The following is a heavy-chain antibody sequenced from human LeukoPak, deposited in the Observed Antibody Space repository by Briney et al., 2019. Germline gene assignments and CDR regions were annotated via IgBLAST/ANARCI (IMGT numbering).Heavy chain of an antibody. D-gene: IGHD3-22*01. CDR3: AKGDSSGGDFDY. V-gene: IGHV3-23*01. CDR1: GFTFSSYA. CDR2: ISGSGGST. Sequence: GGSLGLSCAASGFTFSSYAMSWVRQAPGKGLEWVSAISGSGGSTYYADSVKGRFTISRDNSKNTLYLQMNSLRAEDTAVYYCAKGDSSGGDFDYWGQGTLVTVSS. J-gene: IGHJ4*02.